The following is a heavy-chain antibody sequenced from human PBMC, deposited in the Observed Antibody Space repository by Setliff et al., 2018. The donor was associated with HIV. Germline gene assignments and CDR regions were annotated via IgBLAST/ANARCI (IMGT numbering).Heavy chain of an antibody. D-gene: IGHD3-22*01. CDR2: MNPDSRNT. J-gene: IGHJ6*03. V-gene: IGHV1-8*02. Sequence: ASVHVSYKPSVYTFPNYELNWVRRDPGEGLEWMGGMNPDSRNTGYAPFFEGSVTMILDTSISTAYMQLNNVTFEDTAVYYCARASTDYYDRGRRAPYYIDDWARGATVTVSS. CDR1: VYTFPNYE. CDR3: ARASTDYYDRGRRAPYYIDD.